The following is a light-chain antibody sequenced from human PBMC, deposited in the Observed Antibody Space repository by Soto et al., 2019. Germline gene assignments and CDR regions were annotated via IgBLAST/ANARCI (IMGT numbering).Light chain of an antibody. Sequence: DIQMTQSPSSVSASVGDIVTTTCRASQGISNWLAWYQQKPGKAPKLLIYGASNLQSGVPSRFSGSGSGTDFTLTISSLQPEDFATYFCQQADSFPITFGQGTRLEIK. CDR3: QQADSFPIT. CDR2: GAS. V-gene: IGKV1-12*01. J-gene: IGKJ5*01. CDR1: QGISNW.